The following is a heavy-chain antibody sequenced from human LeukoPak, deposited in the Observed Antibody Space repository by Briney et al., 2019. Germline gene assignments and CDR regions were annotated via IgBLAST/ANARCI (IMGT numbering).Heavy chain of an antibody. CDR3: ARQGGAAQFDY. CDR1: GGSFSGYY. D-gene: IGHD1-26*01. Sequence: SETLSLTCAVYGGSFSGYYWSWIRQPPGKGLEWIGEINHSGSTNYNPSLKSRVTISVDTSKNQFSLKLSSVTAADTAVYYCARQGGAAQFDYWGQGTLVTVSS. J-gene: IGHJ4*02. V-gene: IGHV4-34*01. CDR2: INHSGST.